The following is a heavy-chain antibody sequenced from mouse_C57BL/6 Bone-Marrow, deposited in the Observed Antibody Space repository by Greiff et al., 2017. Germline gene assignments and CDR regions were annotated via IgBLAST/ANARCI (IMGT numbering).Heavy chain of an antibody. CDR2: ISSGGDYI. Sequence: DVMLVESGEGLVKPGGSLKLSCAASGFTFSSYAMSWVRQTPEKRLEWVAYISSGGDYIYYADTVKGRFTISRDNARNTLYLQMSSLKSEDTAMYYCTRDLTGTIDYWGQGTTLTVSS. CDR1: GFTFSSYA. V-gene: IGHV5-9-1*02. J-gene: IGHJ2*01. CDR3: TRDLTGTIDY. D-gene: IGHD4-1*01.